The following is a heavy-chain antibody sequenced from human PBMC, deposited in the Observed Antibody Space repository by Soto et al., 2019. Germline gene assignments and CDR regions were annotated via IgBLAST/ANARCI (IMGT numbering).Heavy chain of an antibody. CDR3: ARFRPYDYVWGSYRYTRGAFDI. Sequence: TLSLTCAVSGGSISRGGYSWSWIRQPPGKGLEWIGYIYHSGSTYYNPSLKSRVTISVDRSKNQFSLKLSSVTAADTAVYYCARFRPYDYVWGSYRYTRGAFDIWGEGTMVTVSS. CDR1: GGSISRGGYS. J-gene: IGHJ3*02. V-gene: IGHV4-30-2*01. D-gene: IGHD3-16*02. CDR2: IYHSGST.